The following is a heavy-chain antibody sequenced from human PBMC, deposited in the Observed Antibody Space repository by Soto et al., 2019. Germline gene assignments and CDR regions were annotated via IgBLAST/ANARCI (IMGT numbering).Heavy chain of an antibody. CDR2: IHYSGST. D-gene: IGHD3-10*01. J-gene: IGHJ5*02. V-gene: IGHV4-59*01. Sequence: QVQLQESGPGLVKPSETLSLTCTVSGGSISTYYWSWIRQPPGKGLEWIGYIHYSGSTYFNPSLKSRVTMPLDMSRNQLSLQLKSVTAADTAVYYCARESAGSHKNNWFDPWGQGTLVTVSS. CDR3: ARESAGSHKNNWFDP. CDR1: GGSISTYY.